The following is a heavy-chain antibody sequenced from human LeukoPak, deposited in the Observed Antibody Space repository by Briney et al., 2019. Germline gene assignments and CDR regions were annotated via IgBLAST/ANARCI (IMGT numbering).Heavy chain of an antibody. J-gene: IGHJ4*02. CDR3: ARGTVTTFGY. CDR2: IYYSGST. D-gene: IGHD4-17*01. V-gene: IGHV4-31*03. CDR1: GGSISSGGYY. Sequence: SETLSLTCTVSGGSISSGGYYWSWNRQHPGKGLEWIGYIYYSGSTYYNPSLKSRVTISVDTSKNQFSLKLSSVTAADTAVYYCARGTVTTFGYWGQGTLVTVSS.